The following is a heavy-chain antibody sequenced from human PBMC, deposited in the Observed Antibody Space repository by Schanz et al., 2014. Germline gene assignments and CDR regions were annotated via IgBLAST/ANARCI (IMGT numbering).Heavy chain of an antibody. J-gene: IGHJ4*02. CDR1: GGSINSNSYY. CDR2: VFYTGTT. V-gene: IGHV4-39*01. Sequence: QLQLQESGPGLVKPSETLSLICSVSGGSINSNSYYWGWIRQPPGKGLEWIGNVFYTGTTCTNPPLRSRLPLSGDASKKRFPQNLPTVPAADTAVYFCARHGPLAGIPLDYWGRGTLVTVSS. CDR3: ARHGPLAGIPLDY. D-gene: IGHD6-19*01.